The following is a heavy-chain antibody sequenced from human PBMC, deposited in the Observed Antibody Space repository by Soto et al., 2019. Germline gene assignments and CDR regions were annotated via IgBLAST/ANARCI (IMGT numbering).Heavy chain of an antibody. D-gene: IGHD3-10*01. V-gene: IGHV4-30-4*01. Sequence: QVQLQEAGPGLVRPSQTLSLTCTVAGGSMSENDYYWSWLRQSPGQGLQWIGYIYDTWTTSYSPSLKSRVTMSADTSRNQFPLKLTSVTAADTALYFCARGIGRGGFDIWGQGTLVTVSS. CDR1: GGSMSENDYY. CDR3: ARGIGRGGFDI. CDR2: IYDTWTT. J-gene: IGHJ3*02.